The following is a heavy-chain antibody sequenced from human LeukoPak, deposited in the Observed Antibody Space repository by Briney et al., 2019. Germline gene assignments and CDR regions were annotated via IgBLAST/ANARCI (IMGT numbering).Heavy chain of an antibody. CDR1: GFTVSSNY. D-gene: IGHD6-13*01. V-gene: IGHV3-23*01. CDR3: AKGSSSWDYFDY. J-gene: IGHJ4*02. CDR2: ISGSGGST. Sequence: PGGSLRLSCAASGFTVSSNYMSWVRQAPGKGLEWVSAISGSGGSTYYADSVKGRFTISRDNSKNTLYLQMNSLRAEDTAVYYCAKGSSSWDYFDYWGQGTLVTVSS.